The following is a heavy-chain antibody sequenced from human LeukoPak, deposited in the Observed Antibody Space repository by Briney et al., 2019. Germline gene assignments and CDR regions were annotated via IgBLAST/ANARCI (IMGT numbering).Heavy chain of an antibody. CDR2: IYYSVST. D-gene: IGHD4-17*01. CDR3: ARVPTVTFFDY. J-gene: IGHJ4*02. V-gene: IGHV4-39*07. Sequence: QPSETLSLTCTVSGGSISSSSYYWGWIRQPPGKGLEWIGSIYYSVSTYYNPSLKSRVTISVDTSKNQFSLKLSSVTAADTAVYYCARVPTVTFFDYWGQGTLVTVSS. CDR1: GGSISSSSYY.